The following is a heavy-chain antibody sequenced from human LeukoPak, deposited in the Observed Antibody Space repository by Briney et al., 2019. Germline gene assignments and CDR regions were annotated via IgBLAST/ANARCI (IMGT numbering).Heavy chain of an antibody. Sequence: GGSLRLSCAAAGFTFSSYEMNWVRQAPGKGLEWLSYISSSGSTIYYADSVKGRFTISRDNAKNSLYLQMNSLRAEDTAFYYCARGAVAVDLGAFDIWGQGTMVTVSP. D-gene: IGHD4-23*01. CDR1: GFTFSSYE. CDR3: ARGAVAVDLGAFDI. CDR2: ISSSGSTI. J-gene: IGHJ3*02. V-gene: IGHV3-48*03.